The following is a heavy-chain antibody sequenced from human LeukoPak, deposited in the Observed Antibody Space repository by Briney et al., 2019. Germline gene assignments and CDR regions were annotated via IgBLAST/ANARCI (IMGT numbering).Heavy chain of an antibody. CDR1: GGSFSGYY. V-gene: IGHV4-34*01. D-gene: IGHD3-22*01. CDR3: AWGYYYDSSGYYPNSFDY. CDR2: INHSGST. Sequence: SETLSLTCAVYGGSFSGYYGSWIRQPPGKGLEWIGEINHSGSTNYNPSLKSRVTISVDTSKNQFSLKLSSVTAADTDVYYCAWGYYYDSSGYYPNSFDYWGQGTLVTVSS. J-gene: IGHJ4*02.